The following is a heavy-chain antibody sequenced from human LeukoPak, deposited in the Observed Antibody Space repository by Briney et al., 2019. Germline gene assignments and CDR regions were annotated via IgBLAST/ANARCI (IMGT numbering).Heavy chain of an antibody. Sequence: QPGGSLGLSCAASGFTFSSYGMHWVRQAPGKGLEWVAFIRHDGSNKYYADPVKGRFTISRDNSKNTLYLQMNSLRAEDTAVYYCARLVVPAAVDYYYYMDVWGKGTTVTVSS. V-gene: IGHV3-30*02. J-gene: IGHJ6*03. CDR1: GFTFSSYG. CDR3: ARLVVPAAVDYYYYMDV. CDR2: IRHDGSNK. D-gene: IGHD2-2*01.